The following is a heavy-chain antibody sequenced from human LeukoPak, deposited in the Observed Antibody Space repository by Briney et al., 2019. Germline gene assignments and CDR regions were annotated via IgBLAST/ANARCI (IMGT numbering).Heavy chain of an antibody. D-gene: IGHD3-22*01. V-gene: IGHV3-21*01. CDR3: ARDPGYYDSSGYLDY. J-gene: IGHJ4*02. CDR2: ISSTSTYI. Sequence: GGSLRLSCAASGFTFSNYSMNWVRQAPGKGLEWVSSISSTSTYIYYADSLKGRFTIPRDNAKNSLYLQMNSLRAEDTAVYYCARDPGYYDSSGYLDYWGQGTLVTVSS. CDR1: GFTFSNYS.